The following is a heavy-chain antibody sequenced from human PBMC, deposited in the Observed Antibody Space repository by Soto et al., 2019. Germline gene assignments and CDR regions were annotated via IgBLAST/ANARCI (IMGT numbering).Heavy chain of an antibody. V-gene: IGHV3-30-3*01. CDR3: AREIEARATYYFHF. Sequence: QVQLVESGGGVVQPGRSLRLSCAASTFTFRTYARHWVRQAPGKGLEWVALISYDGSKKYYADSVKGRFTISRDNSKNTLYLQMNSLRAEDTALYYCAREIEARATYYFHFWGQGTLVTVSS. J-gene: IGHJ4*02. CDR1: TFTFRTYA. CDR2: ISYDGSKK. D-gene: IGHD1-26*01.